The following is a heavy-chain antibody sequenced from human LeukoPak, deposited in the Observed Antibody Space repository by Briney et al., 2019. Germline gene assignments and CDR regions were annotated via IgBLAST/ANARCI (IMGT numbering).Heavy chain of an antibody. CDR2: ISGSGGST. D-gene: IGHD1-26*01. CDR1: GFTFSSYA. Sequence: GGSLRLSCAASGFTFSSYAMSWVRQAPGKGLEWVSAISGSGGSTYYADSVKGRFTISRDNSKNTLYLQMNSLRAEDTAVYYCANSVWIYYVFDYWGQGTLVTVSS. J-gene: IGHJ4*02. V-gene: IGHV3-23*01. CDR3: ANSVWIYYVFDY.